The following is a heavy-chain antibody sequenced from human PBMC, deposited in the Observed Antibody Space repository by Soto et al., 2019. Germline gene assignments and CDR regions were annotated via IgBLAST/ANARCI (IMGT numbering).Heavy chain of an antibody. CDR3: ARAHYGGNRPFDY. Sequence: SETLSLTCTVSGGSISSYYWSWIRQPAGKGLEWIGRIYTSGSTNYNPSLKSRVTMSVDTSKNQFSLKLSSMTAADTAVYYCARAHYGGNRPFDYWCQATLVTVSS. J-gene: IGHJ4*02. CDR1: GGSISSYY. CDR2: IYTSGST. D-gene: IGHD4-17*01. V-gene: IGHV4-4*07.